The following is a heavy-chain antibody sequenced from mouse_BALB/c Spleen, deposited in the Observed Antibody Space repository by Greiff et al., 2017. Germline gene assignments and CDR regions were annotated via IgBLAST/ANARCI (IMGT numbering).Heavy chain of an antibody. D-gene: IGHD2-13*01. CDR2: ISYSGST. Sequence: DVKLQESGPGLVKPSQSLSLTCTVTGYSITSDYAWNWIRQFPGNKLEWMGYISYSGSTSYNPSLKSRISITRDTSKNQFFLQLNSVTTEDTATYYCASRGLDWYFDVWGAGTTVTVSS. CDR1: GYSITSDYA. CDR3: ASRGLDWYFDV. J-gene: IGHJ1*01. V-gene: IGHV3-2*02.